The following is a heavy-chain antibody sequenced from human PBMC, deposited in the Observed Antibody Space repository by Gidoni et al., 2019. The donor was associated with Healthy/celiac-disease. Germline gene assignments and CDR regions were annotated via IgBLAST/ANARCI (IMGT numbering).Heavy chain of an antibody. J-gene: IGHJ4*02. Sequence: EVQLVESGGGLVKPGGSLRLSCAASGFTFSSYSMNWVRQAPGKGLEWVSSISSSSSYIYYADSVKGRFTISRDNAKNSLYLQMNSLRAEDTAVYYCARASLSLYGDHYYFDYWGQGTLVTVSS. D-gene: IGHD4-17*01. V-gene: IGHV3-21*01. CDR1: GFTFSSYS. CDR3: ARASLSLYGDHYYFDY. CDR2: ISSSSSYI.